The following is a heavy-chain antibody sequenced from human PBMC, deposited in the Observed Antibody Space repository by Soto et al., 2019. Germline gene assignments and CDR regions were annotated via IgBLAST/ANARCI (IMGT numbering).Heavy chain of an antibody. J-gene: IGHJ6*02. Sequence: SETLSLTCTVSGGSISSGGYYWSWIRQHPGKGLEWIGYIYYSGSTYYNPSLKSRVTISVDTSKNQFSLKLSSVTAADTAVYYCARARVRDGYNIYYYYGMDVWGQGTTVTVSS. D-gene: IGHD5-12*01. CDR3: ARARVRDGYNIYYYYGMDV. CDR2: IYYSGST. CDR1: GGSISSGGYY. V-gene: IGHV4-31*03.